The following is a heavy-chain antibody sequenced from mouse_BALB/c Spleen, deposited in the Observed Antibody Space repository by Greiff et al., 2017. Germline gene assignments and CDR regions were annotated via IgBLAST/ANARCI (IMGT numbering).Heavy chain of an antibody. Sequence: QVQLQQSGAELVRPGTSVKISCKASGYTFTNYWLGWVKQRPGHGLEWIGDIYPGGGYTNYNEKFKGKATLTADTSSSTAYMQLSSLTSEDSAVYFCAGGNYGFAYWGQGTLVTVSA. D-gene: IGHD2-1*01. CDR3: AGGNYGFAY. V-gene: IGHV1-63*02. CDR2: IYPGGGYT. CDR1: GYTFTNYW. J-gene: IGHJ3*01.